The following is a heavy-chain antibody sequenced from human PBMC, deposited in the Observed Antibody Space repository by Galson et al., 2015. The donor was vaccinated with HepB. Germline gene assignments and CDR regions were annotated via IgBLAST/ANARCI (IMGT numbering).Heavy chain of an antibody. CDR2: IDWDDDK. CDR1: GFSLSTSGMC. D-gene: IGHD3-3*01. CDR3: ARSHRGATIFGVVNNFDY. V-gene: IGHV2-70*01. J-gene: IGHJ4*02. Sequence: PALVKPTQTLTLTCTFSGFSLSTSGMCVSWIRQPPGKALEWLALIDWDDDKYYSTSLKTRLTISKDTSKNQVVLTMTNMDPVDTATYYCARSHRGATIFGVVNNFDYWGQGTLVTVSS.